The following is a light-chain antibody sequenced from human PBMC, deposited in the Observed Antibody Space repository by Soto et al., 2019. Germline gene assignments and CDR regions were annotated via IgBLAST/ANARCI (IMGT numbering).Light chain of an antibody. Sequence: QAVVTHEPPVTVSPGGTVTLTCDSSTGPVTSGRYPYWFQQKPGQAPRTLIYDTSLKYSWTPARFSGSLLRGKAALTLSGARPEDEADYYCLLSYSGGRVFGGGTKVTVL. CDR3: LLSYSGGRV. CDR2: DTS. J-gene: IGLJ3*02. V-gene: IGLV7-46*01. CDR1: TGPVTSGRY.